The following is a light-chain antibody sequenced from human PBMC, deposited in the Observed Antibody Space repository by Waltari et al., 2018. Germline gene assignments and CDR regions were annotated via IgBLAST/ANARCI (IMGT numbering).Light chain of an antibody. CDR1: QTINKY. V-gene: IGKV1-39*01. J-gene: IGKJ1*01. Sequence: DIHMTQSPSSLSASVGDRVTITCRASQTINKYLNWYQQKPGKAPKVLISVVSYLHTGVPSRFSGSGSGTDFTLTISSLQPEDFATYYCQQANSFPWTFGQGTKVEIK. CDR3: QQANSFPWT. CDR2: VVS.